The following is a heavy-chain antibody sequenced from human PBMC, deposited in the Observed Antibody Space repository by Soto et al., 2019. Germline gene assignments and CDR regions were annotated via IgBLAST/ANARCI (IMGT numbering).Heavy chain of an antibody. Sequence: QVQLVQSGAEVKKPGSSVKVSCKASGGTFSSYTISWVRQAPGQGPEWMGRIIPILGIANYAQKFQGRVTITADKSTSTAYMELSSLRSEDTAVYACARDGPHSGDYGMDVWGQGTTVTVSS. J-gene: IGHJ6*02. D-gene: IGHD4-17*01. CDR1: GGTFSSYT. CDR3: ARDGPHSGDYGMDV. CDR2: IIPILGIA. V-gene: IGHV1-69*08.